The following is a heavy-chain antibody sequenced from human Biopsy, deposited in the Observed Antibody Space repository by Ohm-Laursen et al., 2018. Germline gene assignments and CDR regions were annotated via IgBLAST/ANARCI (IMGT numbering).Heavy chain of an antibody. CDR1: GGTFSNYG. J-gene: IGHJ1*01. D-gene: IGHD3-9*01. Sequence: SSVKVFCKAPGGTFSNYGVNWVRQAPGQGLEWLGGNIPILGTGNYAQKFQDRVTVAADTSTSTATMELRSLRSDDTAVYYCATKLTGYFHHWGQGTLVIVSS. CDR3: ATKLTGYFHH. CDR2: NIPILGTG. V-gene: IGHV1-69*06.